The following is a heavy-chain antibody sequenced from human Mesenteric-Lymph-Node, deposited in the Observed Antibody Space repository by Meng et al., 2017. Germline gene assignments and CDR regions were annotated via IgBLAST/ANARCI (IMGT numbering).Heavy chain of an antibody. D-gene: IGHD6-13*01. V-gene: IGHV2-5*02. J-gene: IGHJ4*02. CDR1: GFSLSTSGVG. Sequence: SGPTLVKPTQTLTLTCTFSGFSLSTSGVGVGWIRQPPGKALEWLALIYWDDDKRYSPSLKSRLTITKDTSKNQVVLTMTNMDPVDTATYYCARGTGEVAAAGFAYYLDYWGQGTLVTVSS. CDR3: ARGTGEVAAAGFAYYLDY. CDR2: IYWDDDK.